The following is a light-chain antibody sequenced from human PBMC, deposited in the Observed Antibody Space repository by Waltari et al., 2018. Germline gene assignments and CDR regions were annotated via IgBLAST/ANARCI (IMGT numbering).Light chain of an antibody. Sequence: EIVMTQSPATLSVSPGERATLSCRASQSVNSNLAWYQQTPGQAPRLLIYGASTGATGIPAGFSGSWSGTEFTLTISSLQSEDFAVYYCQQYNNWPFTFGGGTKVEIK. V-gene: IGKV3-15*01. J-gene: IGKJ4*01. CDR3: QQYNNWPFT. CDR1: QSVNSN. CDR2: GAS.